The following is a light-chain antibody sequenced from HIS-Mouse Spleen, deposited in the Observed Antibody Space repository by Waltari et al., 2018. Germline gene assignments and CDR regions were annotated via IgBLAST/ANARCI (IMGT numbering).Light chain of an antibody. CDR1: QSFSSSY. CDR3: QQYGSSPRT. Sequence: EIKLTQSPGTLSLSPGERATLSCRASQSFSSSYLAWYQQKPGQAPRLLIYGASSRATGIPDRFSGSGSGTDFTLTISRLEPEDFAVYYCQQYGSSPRTFGQGTKVEIK. J-gene: IGKJ1*01. V-gene: IGKV3-20*01. CDR2: GAS.